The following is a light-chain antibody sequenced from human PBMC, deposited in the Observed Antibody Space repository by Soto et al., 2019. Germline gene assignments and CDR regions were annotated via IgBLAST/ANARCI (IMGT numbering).Light chain of an antibody. CDR1: SSIIGSNT. CDR3: AAWNDGLNGWV. V-gene: IGLV1-44*01. J-gene: IGLJ3*02. CDR2: SSN. Sequence: QSVLTQPPSASGTPGQRVTISCSGSSSIIGSNTVNWYQQLPGTAPKLLIYSSNQRPSGVPDRFSGSRSGTSASLAISGLQSEDEADYYCAAWNDGLNGWVIGGGTKVTVL.